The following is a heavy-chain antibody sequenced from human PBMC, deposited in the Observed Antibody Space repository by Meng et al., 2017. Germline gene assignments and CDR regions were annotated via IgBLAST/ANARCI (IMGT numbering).Heavy chain of an antibody. CDR2: ISGSGGST. D-gene: IGHD2-2*01. CDR3: TTLIKYCSSTSCYFGYYYYGMDV. V-gene: IGHV3-23*01. CDR1: GFTFSSYA. J-gene: IGHJ6*02. Sequence: GESLKISCAASGFTFSSYAMSWVRQAPGKGLEWVSAISGSGGSTYYADSVKGRFTISRDNSKNTLYLQMNSLRAEDTAVYYCTTLIKYCSSTSCYFGYYYYGMDVWGQGTTVTVSS.